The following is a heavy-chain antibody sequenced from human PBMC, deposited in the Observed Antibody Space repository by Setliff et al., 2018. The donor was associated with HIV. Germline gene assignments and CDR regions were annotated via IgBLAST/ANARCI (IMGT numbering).Heavy chain of an antibody. CDR3: ARRGYRQWLVTWKPPPLDYFDY. V-gene: IGHV4-4*02. CDR2: IYQSGST. CDR1: GGSISSSNW. D-gene: IGHD6-19*01. J-gene: IGHJ4*02. Sequence: SETLSLTCAVSGGSISSSNWWTWVRQPPGKGLEWIGEIYQSGSTSYNPSLKSRVTISVDKSKKQFSLKLSSVTAADTAVYYCARRGYRQWLVTWKPPPLDYFDYWGRGTLVTVSS.